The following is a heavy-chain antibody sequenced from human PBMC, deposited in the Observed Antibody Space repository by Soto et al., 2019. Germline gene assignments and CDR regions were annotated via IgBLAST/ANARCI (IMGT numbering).Heavy chain of an antibody. J-gene: IGHJ4*02. Sequence: QVQLVQSGAEVKKPGASVKVSCKASGYTFTSYGISWVRQAPGQGLEWMGWISAYNGNTNYEQKLQGRVTMTTDTSTSKAYMELRRLRSDDTAVYYCVVAAQPYYFDYWGQGTLVTVSS. V-gene: IGHV1-18*01. CDR2: ISAYNGNT. CDR1: GYTFTSYG. CDR3: VVAAQPYYFDY. D-gene: IGHD2-15*01.